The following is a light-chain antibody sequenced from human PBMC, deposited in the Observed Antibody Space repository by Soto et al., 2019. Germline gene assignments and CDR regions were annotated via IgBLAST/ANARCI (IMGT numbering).Light chain of an antibody. Sequence: QCVLTQPPSGSSAQGQRVTISCTGSSSNIGAGYDVHWYQQLPGTAPKLLIYGNSNRPSGVPDRFSGSKSGTSASLAITGLQAEDEADYYCQSYDSSLSGFYVFGTGTKVTVL. CDR2: GNS. CDR3: QSYDSSLSGFYV. J-gene: IGLJ1*01. CDR1: SSNIGAGYD. V-gene: IGLV1-40*01.